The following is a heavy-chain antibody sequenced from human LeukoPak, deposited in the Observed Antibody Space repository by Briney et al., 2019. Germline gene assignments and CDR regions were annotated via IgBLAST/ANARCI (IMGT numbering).Heavy chain of an antibody. CDR2: IKQDGSEK. J-gene: IGHJ6*04. CDR1: GFTFSSYW. V-gene: IGHV3-7*03. CDR3: ARKAYGLDV. Sequence: GGSLRLSCAPSGFTFSSYWMSWVRQAPGKGLEWVANIKQDGSEKYYVDSVKGRFTISRDNAKNSLYQQMNSLRADDTAVYYCARKAYGLDVWGKGTTVTVSS.